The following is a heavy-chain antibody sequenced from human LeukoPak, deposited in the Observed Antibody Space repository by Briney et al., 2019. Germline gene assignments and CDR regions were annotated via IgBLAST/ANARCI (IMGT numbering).Heavy chain of an antibody. J-gene: IGHJ6*02. CDR1: GFTFSSYA. Sequence: GRSLRLSCAASGFTFSSYAMHWVRQAPGMGLEWVAVISYDGSNKYYADSVKGRFTISRDNSKNTLYLQMNSLRAEDTAVYYCARITVVGERHYYYGMDVWGQGTTVTVSS. V-gene: IGHV3-30-3*01. CDR3: ARITVVGERHYYYGMDV. D-gene: IGHD1-26*01. CDR2: ISYDGSNK.